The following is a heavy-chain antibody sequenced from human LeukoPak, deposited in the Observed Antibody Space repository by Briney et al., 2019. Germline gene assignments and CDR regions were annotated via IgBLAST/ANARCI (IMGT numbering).Heavy chain of an antibody. V-gene: IGHV3-11*01. CDR1: GFTFSDYY. D-gene: IGHD5-18*01. CDR2: ISSSGNTI. Sequence: GGSLRLSCAASGFTFSDYYMNWIRQAPGKGLEWVSSISSSGNTIYYADSVKGRFTISRDNAKNSLYLQMDSLRAEDTAVYYCARDSGAYSYNRRAFDIWGQGTMVTVSS. CDR3: ARDSGAYSYNRRAFDI. J-gene: IGHJ3*02.